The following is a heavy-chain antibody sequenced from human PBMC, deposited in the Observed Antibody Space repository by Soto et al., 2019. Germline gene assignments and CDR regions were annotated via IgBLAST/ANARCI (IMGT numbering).Heavy chain of an antibody. Sequence: QVQLVQSGAEVKKPGASVMVSCKASGYTFVNYDIHWVRQAPGQKFEWMGWINAGKGNTRSLQKFQDRVTFTRDTSATTASMELGSMRSEDTAVDVCARDLWGWGLTNGHFGVDVWGQGTTVIVSS. V-gene: IGHV1-3*01. CDR3: ARDLWGWGLTNGHFGVDV. J-gene: IGHJ6*02. CDR2: INAGKGNT. CDR1: GYTFVNYD. D-gene: IGHD3-16*01.